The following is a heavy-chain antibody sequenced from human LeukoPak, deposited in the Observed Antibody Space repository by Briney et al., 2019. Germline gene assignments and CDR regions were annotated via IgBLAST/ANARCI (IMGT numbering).Heavy chain of an antibody. CDR3: ARAPLHLAMYHYFDY. CDR2: INSDGSST. J-gene: IGHJ4*02. CDR1: GFTFSSYW. Sequence: GGSLRLSCAASGFTFSSYWMHWVRQAPGKGLVWVSRINSDGSSTSYADSVKGRFTISRDNAKKSLYLQMNSLRAEDTAVYYCARAPLHLAMYHYFDYWGQGTLVTVSS. D-gene: IGHD2-2*01. V-gene: IGHV3-74*01.